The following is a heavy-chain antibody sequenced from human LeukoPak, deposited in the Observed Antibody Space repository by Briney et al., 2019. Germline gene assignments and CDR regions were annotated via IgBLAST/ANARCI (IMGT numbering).Heavy chain of an antibody. CDR3: AKDTEYGTLPFDY. Sequence: GGSLRLSCAASGFTFSSYGMHWVRQAPGKGLEWVSAISGSGGSTYYADSVKGRFTISRDNSKNTLYLQMNSLRAEDTAVYYCAKDTEYGTLPFDYWGQGTLVTVSS. CDR1: GFTFSSYG. D-gene: IGHD2/OR15-2a*01. V-gene: IGHV3-23*01. J-gene: IGHJ4*02. CDR2: ISGSGGST.